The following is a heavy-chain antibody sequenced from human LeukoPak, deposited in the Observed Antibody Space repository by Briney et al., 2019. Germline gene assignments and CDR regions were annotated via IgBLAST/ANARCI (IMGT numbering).Heavy chain of an antibody. V-gene: IGHV3-23*01. J-gene: IGHJ4*02. CDR3: ARDRGRRAAAGYDY. Sequence: PGGSLRLSCVASGFTFSRYAMGWVRQAPGKGLEWVSAISGSGGSPYYADSVKGRFTISRDNSKNTLYLQMSSLRAEDTAIYYCARDRGRRAAAGYDYWGQGTLVTVSS. CDR2: ISGSGGSP. CDR1: GFTFSRYA. D-gene: IGHD6-13*01.